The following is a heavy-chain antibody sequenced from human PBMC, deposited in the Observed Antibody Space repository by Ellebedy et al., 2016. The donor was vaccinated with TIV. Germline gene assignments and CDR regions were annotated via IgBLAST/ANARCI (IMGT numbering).Heavy chain of an antibody. CDR1: GLSFSDFW. J-gene: IGHJ4*02. CDR2: IKQDGSAK. CDR3: VGGSGWIIDH. V-gene: IGHV3-7*03. Sequence: GESLKISCAASGLSFSDFWMQWIRQAPGKGLEWVANIKQDGSAKNYADSVKGRFTISRDNAKNLLYLQMNSLTVEDTAVYYCVGGSGWIIDHWGQGILVTVSS. D-gene: IGHD6-19*01.